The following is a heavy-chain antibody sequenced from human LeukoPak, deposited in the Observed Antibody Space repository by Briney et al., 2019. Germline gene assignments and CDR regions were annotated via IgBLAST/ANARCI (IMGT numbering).Heavy chain of an antibody. J-gene: IGHJ4*02. CDR1: GYTFTSYA. D-gene: IGHD1-26*01. CDR3: ARIGARVGATDY. CDR2: INAGNGNT. Sequence: GASVKVSCKASGYTFTSYAMHWVRQAPGQRLEWMGWINAGNGNTKYSQKFQGRVTITRDTSASTAYMELSSLRSEDTAVYYCARIGARVGATDYWGQGTLVTVSS. V-gene: IGHV1-3*01.